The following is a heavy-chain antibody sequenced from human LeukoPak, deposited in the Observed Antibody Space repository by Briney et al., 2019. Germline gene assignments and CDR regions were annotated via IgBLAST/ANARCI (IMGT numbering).Heavy chain of an antibody. CDR2: IYTSGST. J-gene: IGHJ6*03. Sequence: TSETLSLTCTVSGGSISSYYWSWIRQHAGKGLEWIGRIYTSGSTNYNPSLKSRVTMSVDTSKNQFSLKLSSVTAADTAVYYCARDLTDHYYYYYMDVWGKGTTVTVSS. CDR3: ARDLTDHYYYYYMDV. V-gene: IGHV4-4*07. D-gene: IGHD7-27*01. CDR1: GGSISSYY.